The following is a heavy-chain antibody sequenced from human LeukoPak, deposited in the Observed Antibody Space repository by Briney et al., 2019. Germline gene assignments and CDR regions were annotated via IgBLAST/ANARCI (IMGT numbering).Heavy chain of an antibody. J-gene: IGHJ4*02. Sequence: PGGSLRLSCAASGFTFSSYWMSWVGQAPGKGLEWVANIKQDGSEKYYVDSVKGRFTISRDNAKNSLYLQMNGLRAEDTAVYYCARDWYCSGGSCYLIDYWGQGTLVTVSS. V-gene: IGHV3-7*01. D-gene: IGHD2-15*01. CDR3: ARDWYCSGGSCYLIDY. CDR2: IKQDGSEK. CDR1: GFTFSSYW.